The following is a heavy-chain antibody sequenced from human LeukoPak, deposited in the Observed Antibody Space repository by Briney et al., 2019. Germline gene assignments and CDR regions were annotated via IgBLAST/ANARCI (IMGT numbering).Heavy chain of an antibody. Sequence: GGSLRLSCAASGFTFSDSWMSWVRQAPGKGPEWVANINPGGSEGHYVDSVKGRFTVSRDNTRNSLFLQMNSLRVDDTAVYYCATYTNWVAGDVWGQGTTVSVSS. V-gene: IGHV3-7*01. CDR2: INPGGSEG. J-gene: IGHJ6*02. CDR1: GFTFSDSW. D-gene: IGHD7-27*01. CDR3: ATYTNWVAGDV.